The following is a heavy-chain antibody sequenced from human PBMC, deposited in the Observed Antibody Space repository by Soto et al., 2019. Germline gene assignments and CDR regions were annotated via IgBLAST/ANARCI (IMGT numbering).Heavy chain of an antibody. Sequence: QVQLVQSGAEVKKPGASVKVSCKASGYTFTGYQMHWVRQAPGQGLEWMGWINPNSGGTNYAQKFQGRVLMTRDTCITTGYMELNRLTSDDAAVYYCARGRDFVSPGNWGQGTLVSVSS. CDR3: ARGRDFVSPGN. CDR1: GYTFTGYQ. D-gene: IGHD1-1*01. V-gene: IGHV1-2*02. J-gene: IGHJ4*02. CDR2: INPNSGGT.